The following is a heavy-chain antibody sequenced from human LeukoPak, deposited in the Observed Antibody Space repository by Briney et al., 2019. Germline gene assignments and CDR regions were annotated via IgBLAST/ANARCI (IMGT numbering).Heavy chain of an antibody. V-gene: IGHV3-74*01. CDR2: INPDGSTT. Sequence: GGSLTLSCAASGFTFSVCWMLWARHAPGTGRVWVSSINPDGSTTSYADSVKGRFTISRDNAKNTMYLQISSLRAEDTAVYYCARDMWGSFDDWGQGTLVTVSS. CDR3: ARDMWGSFDD. CDR1: GFTFSVCW. D-gene: IGHD7-27*01. J-gene: IGHJ4*02.